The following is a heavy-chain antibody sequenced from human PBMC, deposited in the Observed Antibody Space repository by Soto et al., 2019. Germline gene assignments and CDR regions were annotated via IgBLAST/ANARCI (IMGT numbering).Heavy chain of an antibody. CDR2: IYQTGTA. V-gene: IGHV4-38-2*01. J-gene: IGHJ4*01. D-gene: IGHD6-13*01. Sequence: SETLSLTCGVSGYSISRGYYWGWIRQPPGKGLEWRGHIYQTGTAYHNPSLKRRITMSVDTSKNQFSLNLTPRTATDTAVYYCARVPGMPDTGTHCFDSWGHGTLVTVSS. CDR1: GYSISRGYY. CDR3: ARVPGMPDTGTHCFDS.